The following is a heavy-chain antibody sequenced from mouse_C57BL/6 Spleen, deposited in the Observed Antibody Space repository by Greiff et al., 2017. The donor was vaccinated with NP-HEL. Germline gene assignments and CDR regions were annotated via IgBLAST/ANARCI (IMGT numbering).Heavy chain of an antibody. CDR1: GYTFTSYW. D-gene: IGHD2-4*01. CDR2: IDPSDSYT. CDR3: ARSGDYPDY. J-gene: IGHJ2*01. V-gene: IGHV1-69*01. Sequence: QVQLKQPGAELVMPGASVKLSCKASGYTFTSYWMHWVKQRPGQGLEWIGEIDPSDSYTNYNQKFKGKSTLTVDKSSSTAYMQLSSLTSEDSAVYYCARSGDYPDYWGQGTTLTVSS.